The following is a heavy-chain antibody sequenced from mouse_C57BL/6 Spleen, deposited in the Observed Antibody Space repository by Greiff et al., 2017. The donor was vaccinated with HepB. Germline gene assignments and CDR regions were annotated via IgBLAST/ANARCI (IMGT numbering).Heavy chain of an antibody. D-gene: IGHD2-13*01. CDR2: INPNNGGT. J-gene: IGHJ2*01. CDR3: ARGRLDFDY. V-gene: IGHV1-26*01. CDR1: GYTFTDYY. Sequence: EVQLQQSGPELVKPGASVKISCKASGYTFTDYYMNWVKQSHGKSLEWIGDINPNNGGTSYNQKFNGKSTFTVDKSSSTAYMELRSLTSEDSAVYYCARGRLDFDYWGQGTTLTVSS.